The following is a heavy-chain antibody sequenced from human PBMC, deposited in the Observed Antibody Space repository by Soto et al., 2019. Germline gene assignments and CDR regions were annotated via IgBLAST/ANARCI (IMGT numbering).Heavy chain of an antibody. V-gene: IGHV3-21*01. D-gene: IGHD6-19*01. CDR2: ISSSSSYI. Sequence: EVQLVESGGGLVKPGGSLRLSCAASGFTFSSYSMNWVRQAPGKGLEWVSSISSSSSYIYYADSVKGRFTISRDNAKNSLYLQMNSLRAEDTAVYYCARDSSGCYYWGYMDVWGKGTTVTVSS. CDR3: ARDSSGCYYWGYMDV. CDR1: GFTFSSYS. J-gene: IGHJ6*03.